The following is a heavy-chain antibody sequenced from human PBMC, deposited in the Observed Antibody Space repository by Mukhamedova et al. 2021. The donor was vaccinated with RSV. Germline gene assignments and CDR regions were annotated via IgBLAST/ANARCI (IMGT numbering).Heavy chain of an antibody. Sequence: GLEWVANIKQDGREKYYVDSVKGRFTISRDNAKNSLHLQMNSLRAEDTAVYYCARDLGYCSSTSCAEKGSDAFDIWGQGTMVTVS. CDR2: IKQDGREK. CDR3: ARDLGYCSSTSCAEKGSDAFDI. J-gene: IGHJ3*02. D-gene: IGHD2-2*01. V-gene: IGHV3-7*01.